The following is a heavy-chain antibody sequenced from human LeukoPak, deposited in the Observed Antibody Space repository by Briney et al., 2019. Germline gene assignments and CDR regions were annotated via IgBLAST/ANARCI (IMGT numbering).Heavy chain of an antibody. Sequence: PGGSLRLSCAASGFTFSSYGMHWVRQAPGKGLEWVAFVRYDGSNKYYADSVKGRFTISRDNSKNTLYLQMNSLRAEDTAVYYCTGSSWSLAGIHAFDFWGLGTMVTVSS. CDR1: GFTFSSYG. CDR2: VRYDGSNK. D-gene: IGHD6-13*01. CDR3: TGSSWSLAGIHAFDF. V-gene: IGHV3-30*02. J-gene: IGHJ3*01.